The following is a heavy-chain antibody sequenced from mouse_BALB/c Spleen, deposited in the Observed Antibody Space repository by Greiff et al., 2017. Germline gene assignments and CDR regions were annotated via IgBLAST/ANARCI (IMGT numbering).Heavy chain of an antibody. V-gene: IGHV1-54*03. CDR1: GYAFTNYL. J-gene: IGHJ3*01. CDR2: INPGSGGT. Sequence: QVQLQQSGAELVRPGTSVKVSCKASGYAFTNYLIEWVKQRPGQGLEWIGVINPGSGGTNYNEKFKGKATLTADKSSSTAYMQLSSLTSDDSAVYYCAREGGGNWAYWGQGTLVTVSA. D-gene: IGHD2-1*01. CDR3: AREGGGNWAY.